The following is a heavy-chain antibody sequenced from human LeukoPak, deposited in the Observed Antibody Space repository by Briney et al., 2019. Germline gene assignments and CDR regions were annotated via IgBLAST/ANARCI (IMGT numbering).Heavy chain of an antibody. V-gene: IGHV3-23*01. CDR1: GFTVSSNY. Sequence: PGGSLRLSCAASGFTVSSNYMSWVRQAPGKGLEWVSAISGSGGSTYYADSVKGRFTISRDNSKNTLYLQMNSLRAEDTAVYYCAKDLGEPHCSGGSCFLYWYFDLWGRGTLVTVSS. J-gene: IGHJ2*01. CDR2: ISGSGGST. CDR3: AKDLGEPHCSGGSCFLYWYFDL. D-gene: IGHD2-15*01.